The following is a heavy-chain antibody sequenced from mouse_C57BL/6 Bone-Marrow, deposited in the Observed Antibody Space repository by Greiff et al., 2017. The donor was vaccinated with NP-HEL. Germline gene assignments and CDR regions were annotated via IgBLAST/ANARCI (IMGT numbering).Heavy chain of an antibody. CDR1: GYTFTDYN. CDR2: INPNNGGT. V-gene: IGHV1-18*01. CDR3: ARRAIYYYGSSSTYYFDY. Sequence: EVQLQQSGPELVKPGASVKIPCKASGYTFTDYNMDWVKQSHGKSLEWIGDINPNNGGTIYNQKFKGKATLTVDKSSSTAYMELRSLTSEDTAVYYCARRAIYYYGSSSTYYFDYWGQGTTLTVSS. J-gene: IGHJ2*01. D-gene: IGHD1-1*01.